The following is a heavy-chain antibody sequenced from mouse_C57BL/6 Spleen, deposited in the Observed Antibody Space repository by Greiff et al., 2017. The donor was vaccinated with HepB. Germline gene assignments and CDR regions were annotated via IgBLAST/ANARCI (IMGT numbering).Heavy chain of an antibody. CDR2: INYDGSST. J-gene: IGHJ1*03. CDR3: ARNDGLHWYFDV. V-gene: IGHV5-16*01. D-gene: IGHD2-3*01. Sequence: EVMLVESEGGLVQPGSSMKLSCTASGFTFSDYYMAWVRQVPEKGLEWVANINYDGSSTYYLDSLKSRFIISRDNAKNILYLQMSSLKSEDTATYYCARNDGLHWYFDVWGTGTTVTVSS. CDR1: GFTFSDYY.